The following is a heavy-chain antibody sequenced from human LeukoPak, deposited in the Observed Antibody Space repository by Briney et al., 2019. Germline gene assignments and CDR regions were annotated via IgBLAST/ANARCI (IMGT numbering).Heavy chain of an antibody. V-gene: IGHV3-21*01. CDR1: GFTFSSYS. CDR2: ISSSSSYI. D-gene: IGHD1-26*01. CDR3: VKDSDRGYSGSYYFDY. Sequence: RAGGSLRLSCAASGFTFSSYSMNWVRQAPGKGLEWVSSISSSSSYIYYADSVKGRFTISRDNAKNSLYLQMNSLRAEDTAVYYCVKDSDRGYSGSYYFDYWGQGTLVTVSS. J-gene: IGHJ4*02.